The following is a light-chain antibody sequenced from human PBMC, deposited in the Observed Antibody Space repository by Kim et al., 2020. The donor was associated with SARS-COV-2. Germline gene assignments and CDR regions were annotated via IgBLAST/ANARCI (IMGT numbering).Light chain of an antibody. J-gene: IGLJ2*01. V-gene: IGLV3-21*04. CDR3: QVWDSSSDHPV. CDR1: RIGSKS. CDR2: FDV. Sequence: APRKRTGMTWGRTRIGSKSVHGDQQKQGQAPVLVIYFDVDRPSGIRERFSGSNSGNTATLTISRVEAGDEADYYCQVWDSSSDHPVFGGGTQLTVL.